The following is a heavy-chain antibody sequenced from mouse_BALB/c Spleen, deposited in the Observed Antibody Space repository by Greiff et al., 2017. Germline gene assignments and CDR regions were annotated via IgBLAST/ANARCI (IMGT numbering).Heavy chain of an antibody. D-gene: IGHD2-14*01. J-gene: IGHJ4*01. Sequence: VQLQQSGAELVRPGASVTLSCKASGYTFTDYEMHWVKQTPVHGLEWIGAIDPDTGGTAYNQKFKGKATLTADKSSSTAYMELRSLTSEDSAVYYCASYRYGVGYAMDDWGEGTSVTVAS. CDR1: GYTFTDYE. CDR2: IDPDTGGT. CDR3: ASYRYGVGYAMDD. V-gene: IGHV1-15*01.